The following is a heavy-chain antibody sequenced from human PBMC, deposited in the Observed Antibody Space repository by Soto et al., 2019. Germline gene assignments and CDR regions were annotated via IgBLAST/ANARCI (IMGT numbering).Heavy chain of an antibody. CDR2: IKHDGSEK. D-gene: IGHD5-12*01. CDR3: VKEIGGYSGYQVDY. CDR1: GFTFSDYW. J-gene: IGHJ4*02. Sequence: GGSLRLSCVASGFTFSDYWMSWVRQAPGKGLEWLANIKHDGSEKYYVDSVKGRFTISRDNVNSSLYLQMNSLRDEDTAVYYCVKEIGGYSGYQVDYWGQGNLVTVSS. V-gene: IGHV3-7*01.